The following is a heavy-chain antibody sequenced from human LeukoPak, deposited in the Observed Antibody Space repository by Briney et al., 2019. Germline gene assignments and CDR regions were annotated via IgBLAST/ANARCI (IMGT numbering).Heavy chain of an antibody. CDR3: ARVRGEQWLEIIDY. CDR1: GGSISSDS. V-gene: IGHV4-59*01. Sequence: PSETLSLTCTVSGGSISSDSWSGIRQPPGKGLEWIGYIYYSGSTNYNPSLKSRVTISVDTSKNQFSLKLSSVTAADTAVYYCARVRGEQWLEIIDYWGQGTLVTVSS. CDR2: IYYSGST. J-gene: IGHJ4*02. D-gene: IGHD6-19*01.